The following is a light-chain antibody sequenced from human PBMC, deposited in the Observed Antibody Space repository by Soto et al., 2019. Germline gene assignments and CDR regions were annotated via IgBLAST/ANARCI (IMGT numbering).Light chain of an antibody. CDR2: GAS. CDR3: QQYGSSPLN. V-gene: IGKV3-20*01. CDR1: QSVSSSY. Sequence: EIVLTQSPGTLSLSPGERATLSCRASQSVSSSYLAWYQQKPGQAPRLLIYGASSRATGIPDRFSGSGSGTDFTLTISRLEPEDFAVYSCQQYGSSPLNLGGGKKVEI. J-gene: IGKJ4*01.